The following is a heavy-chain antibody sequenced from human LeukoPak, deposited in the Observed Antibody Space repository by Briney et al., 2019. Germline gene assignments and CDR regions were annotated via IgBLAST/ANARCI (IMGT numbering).Heavy chain of an antibody. CDR1: AGTFSSYA. Sequence: SVKVSCKASAGTFSSYAISWVRQAPGQWLEWMGRIIPIFDTANYAQKFQGRVTITTDESTSTAYMELSSLRSEDTAVYYCASRGYSYGSPGYFDYWGQGTLVTVSS. CDR3: ASRGYSYGSPGYFDY. J-gene: IGHJ4*02. V-gene: IGHV1-69*05. D-gene: IGHD5-18*01. CDR2: IIPIFDTA.